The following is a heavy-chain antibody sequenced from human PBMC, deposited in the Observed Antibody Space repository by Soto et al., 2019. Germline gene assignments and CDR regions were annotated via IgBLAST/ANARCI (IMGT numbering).Heavy chain of an antibody. CDR1: GGSVSSGSYY. D-gene: IGHD3-3*01. V-gene: IGHV4-61*01. CDR3: ARTDHDDFWTRAPELDC. CDR2: IYYSGRT. J-gene: IGHJ4*02. Sequence: SETLSLTCTVSGGSVSSGSYYWSWIRQPPGKGLEWIGYIYYSGRTNYNPSLKSRVTISVDTSKNQFSLKRSSVTAADTAVYYCARTDHDDFWTRAPELDCWGQGTLVTVSS.